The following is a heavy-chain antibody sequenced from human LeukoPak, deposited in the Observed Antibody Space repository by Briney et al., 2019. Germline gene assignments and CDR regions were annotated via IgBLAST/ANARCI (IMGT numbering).Heavy chain of an antibody. V-gene: IGHV3-49*04. J-gene: IGHJ3*02. D-gene: IGHD3-22*01. CDR3: TRTTMIGYPAGAAFDI. Sequence: PGGSLRLSCAASGFTFSSYTMSWVRQAPGKGLEWVGFIRSKAYGGTTEYAASVKGRFTISRDDSKSIAYLQMNSLKTEDTAVYYCTRTTMIGYPAGAAFDIWGQGTMVTVSS. CDR1: GFTFSSYT. CDR2: IRSKAYGGTT.